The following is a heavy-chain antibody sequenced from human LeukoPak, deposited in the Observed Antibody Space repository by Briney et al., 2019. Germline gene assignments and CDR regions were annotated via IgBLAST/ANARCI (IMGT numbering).Heavy chain of an antibody. CDR1: GYTFTGYY. Sequence: GASVKVSCKASGYTFTGYYMHWVRQAPGQGLEWMGWINPNSGGTNYAQKFQGRVTMTRDTSISTAYMELSRLRSDDTAVYYCARDAGNIVVVPAAIVLWGQGTLVAVSS. J-gene: IGHJ4*02. V-gene: IGHV1-2*02. CDR2: INPNSGGT. D-gene: IGHD2-2*01. CDR3: ARDAGNIVVVPAAIVL.